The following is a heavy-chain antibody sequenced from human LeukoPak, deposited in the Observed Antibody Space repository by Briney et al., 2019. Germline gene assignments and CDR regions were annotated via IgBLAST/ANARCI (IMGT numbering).Heavy chain of an antibody. J-gene: IGHJ4*02. V-gene: IGHV3-66*01. CDR2: IYSGGDT. CDR3: TRDPDG. CDR1: RFSVTNYF. Sequence: GGSLRLSCAASRFSVTNYFMSWVRRAPGKGLEWVSVIYSGGDTFHADSVKGRFILSRDISKNTLYLQMNSLRVDDTAVYYCTRDPDGWGQGTLVTVSS.